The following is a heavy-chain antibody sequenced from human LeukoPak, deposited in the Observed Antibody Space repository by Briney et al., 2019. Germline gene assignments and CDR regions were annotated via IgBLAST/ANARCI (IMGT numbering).Heavy chain of an antibody. CDR1: GGSISSSSYY. CDR2: IYYSGST. CDR3: AFHRYYYGSGSYYAHFDY. V-gene: IGHV4-39*01. J-gene: IGHJ4*02. D-gene: IGHD3-10*01. Sequence: KPSETLSLTCTVSGGSISSSSYYWGWIRQPPGKGLEWIGSIYYSGSTYYNPSLKSRVTISVDTSKNQFSPKLSSVTAADTAVYYCAFHRYYYGSGSYYAHFDYWGQGTLVTVSS.